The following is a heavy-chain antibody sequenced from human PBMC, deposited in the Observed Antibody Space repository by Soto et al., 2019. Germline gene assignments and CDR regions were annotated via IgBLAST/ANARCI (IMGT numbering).Heavy chain of an antibody. CDR3: ARGATGYYYYGMDV. CDR2: IYYSGST. V-gene: IGHV4-59*01. Sequence: PSETLSLTCTVSGGSIIRYYCIFIRQPPFKGLEWIVYIYYSGSTNYNPSLKSRVTISVDTSKNQFSLKLSSVTAADTAVYYCARGATGYYYYGMDVWGQGTTVTVSS. J-gene: IGHJ6*02. CDR1: GGSIIRYY. D-gene: IGHD3-9*01.